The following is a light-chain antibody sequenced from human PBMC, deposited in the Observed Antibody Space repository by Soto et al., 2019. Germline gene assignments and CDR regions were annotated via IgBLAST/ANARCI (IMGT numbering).Light chain of an antibody. Sequence: QSVLTQPRSVSGSPGQSVTISCTGTGSDVGRYNYVSWYQQHPGKAPKLIIYDVTKRPSGVPDRFSGSKSGNTASLTISGLQAEDEADYYCCSYAGSYTHVFGTGTKVTVL. CDR2: DVT. CDR3: CSYAGSYTHV. V-gene: IGLV2-11*01. CDR1: GSDVGRYNY. J-gene: IGLJ1*01.